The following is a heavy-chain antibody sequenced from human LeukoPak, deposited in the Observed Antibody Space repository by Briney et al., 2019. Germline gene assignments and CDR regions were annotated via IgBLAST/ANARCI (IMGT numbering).Heavy chain of an antibody. CDR1: GFTFSSYT. CDR2: ISGSGGRI. CDR3: ARSGSGSYFLDY. J-gene: IGHJ4*02. D-gene: IGHD3-10*01. Sequence: GSPRLSCAASGFTFSSYTMSWVRPAPGRGLEWVSAISGSGGRIYYADSGKGRFTISRDNFQHTLYLQMNSLRAEDTAVYYCARSGSGSYFLDYWGQGTLVTVSS. V-gene: IGHV3-23*01.